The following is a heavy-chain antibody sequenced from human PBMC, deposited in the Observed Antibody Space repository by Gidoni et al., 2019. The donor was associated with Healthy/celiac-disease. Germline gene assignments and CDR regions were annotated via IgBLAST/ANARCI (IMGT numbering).Heavy chain of an antibody. CDR1: DYSFTSYW. V-gene: IGHV5-51*01. CDR2: IYAGDSDT. CDR3: ATPRHGGMDV. Sequence: EVRLVQSGAEVKKPGASLKISCKGSDYSFTSYWICWVRQMPGQGLEWMGSIYAGDSDTSYSPSSQGQVTISADKSISTAYPQWLSLKASDTAMYYCATPRHGGMDVWGQGTTVTVSS. J-gene: IGHJ6*02.